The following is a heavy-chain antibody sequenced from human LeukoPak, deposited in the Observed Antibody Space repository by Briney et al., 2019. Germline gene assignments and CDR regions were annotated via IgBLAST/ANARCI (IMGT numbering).Heavy chain of an antibody. CDR2: ISGDGGVT. D-gene: IGHD3-22*01. J-gene: IGHJ4*02. Sequence: GGSLRLSCGASGLTFDAYAMHWVRQAPGKGLEWVSLISGDGGVTFYADSVKGRFTISRDNSKNSLYLQMNSLTTEDTAFYYCAKAGLRENSGYYYTIYFDYWGQGTLVTVSS. CDR1: GLTFDAYA. V-gene: IGHV3-43*02. CDR3: AKAGLRENSGYYYTIYFDY.